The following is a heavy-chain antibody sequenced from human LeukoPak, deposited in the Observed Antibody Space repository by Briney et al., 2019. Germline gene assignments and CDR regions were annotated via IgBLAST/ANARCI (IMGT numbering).Heavy chain of an antibody. CDR3: ARDVSVYYGPNYYYYYIDV. Sequence: PSETLSLTCTVSGGSTSSYYWSWIRQPPGKGLEWVGYIYYSGSTNYNPSLKSRVTISEDTSKNQFSLKLSSVTAADPAVYYCARDVSVYYGPNYYYYYIDVWGKGTTVTVFS. CDR2: IYYSGST. V-gene: IGHV4-59*01. J-gene: IGHJ6*03. D-gene: IGHD3-10*01. CDR1: GGSTSSYY.